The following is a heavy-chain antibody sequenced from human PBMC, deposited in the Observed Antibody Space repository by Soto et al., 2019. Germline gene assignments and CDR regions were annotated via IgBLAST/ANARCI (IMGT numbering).Heavy chain of an antibody. J-gene: IGHJ1*01. CDR1: GGGFSSYA. CDR3: ARGRGYTYGAEDD. V-gene: IGHV1-69*12. D-gene: IGHD5-18*01. CDR2: IIGMFGTT. Sequence: QVQLVQSGAEVKKPGSSVKISCKASGGGFSSYAISWVRQAPGQGLEWMGGIIGMFGTTNYARKFEGRLTITAEESKSTDYMELNSLRLEEKALYYCARGRGYTYGAEDDWGQGKQVIVSS.